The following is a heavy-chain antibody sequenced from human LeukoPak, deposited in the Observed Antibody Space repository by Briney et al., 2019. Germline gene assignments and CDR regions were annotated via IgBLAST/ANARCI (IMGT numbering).Heavy chain of an antibody. D-gene: IGHD6-13*01. CDR1: GGTFSSYA. Sequence: SVTVSCTASGGTFSSYAISRVRQAPGQGLEWMGGIIPIFGTTNYAQKFQGRVTITADESTSTAYMELSSLRSEDTAVYYCARGERRYSSSWYGVDYWGQGTLVTVSS. J-gene: IGHJ4*02. CDR3: ARGERRYSSSWYGVDY. CDR2: IIPIFGTT. V-gene: IGHV1-69*13.